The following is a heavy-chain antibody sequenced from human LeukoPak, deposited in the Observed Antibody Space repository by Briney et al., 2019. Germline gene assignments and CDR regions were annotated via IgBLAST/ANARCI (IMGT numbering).Heavy chain of an antibody. J-gene: IGHJ4*02. Sequence: GGSLRLSCAASGFTVSSNYMSWVRQAPGKGLEWVSVTYSGGSTYYADSVKGRFTISRDNSKNTLYLQMNSLRAEDTAVYYCARDLAAMGYFDYWGQGTLVTVSS. V-gene: IGHV3-66*01. CDR2: TYSGGST. CDR1: GFTVSSNY. CDR3: ARDLAAMGYFDY. D-gene: IGHD5-18*01.